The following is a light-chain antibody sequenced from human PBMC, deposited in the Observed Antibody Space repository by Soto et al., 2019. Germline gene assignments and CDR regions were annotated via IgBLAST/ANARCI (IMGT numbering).Light chain of an antibody. V-gene: IGKV3-20*01. CDR3: QQYGSSPWT. J-gene: IGKJ1*01. CDR2: AAS. CDR1: ESVSSNY. Sequence: EIVLTQSPGTLSSSPGERATLSCRASESVSSNYLAWYQQRPGQAPRLLIYAASNRARGIPDRFGGSWSGTHFTLTVSRLEPEDFAVYYCQQYGSSPWTCGQGTKV.